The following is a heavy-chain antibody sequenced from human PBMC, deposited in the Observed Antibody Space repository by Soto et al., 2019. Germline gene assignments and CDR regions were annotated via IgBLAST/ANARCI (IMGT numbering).Heavy chain of an antibody. CDR1: GFTLSSYG. CDR2: IWYDGSNK. D-gene: IGHD3-3*01. CDR3: ARDGVPGYRDPDY. Sequence: GRSLRLSYAASGFTLSSYGMHWVRQAPGKGLEWVAVIWYDGSNKYYADSVKGRFTISRDNSKNTLYLQMNSLRAEDTAVYYCARDGVPGYRDPDYWGQGTLVTVSS. V-gene: IGHV3-33*01. J-gene: IGHJ4*02.